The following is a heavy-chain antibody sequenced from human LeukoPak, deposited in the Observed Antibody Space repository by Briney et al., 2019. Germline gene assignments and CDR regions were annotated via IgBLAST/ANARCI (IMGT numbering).Heavy chain of an antibody. Sequence: PGGSLRLSCAASGFTFSSYAMSWVRQAPGKGLEWVSLISGSGDTTYFADSVKGRFTISRDNSKNTLYLQMSSLRAEDTATYYCAKDDCSGGSCYSSRNDAFDIWGQGTMVIVSS. CDR1: GFTFSSYA. J-gene: IGHJ3*02. D-gene: IGHD2-15*01. CDR2: ISGSGDTT. CDR3: AKDDCSGGSCYSSRNDAFDI. V-gene: IGHV3-23*01.